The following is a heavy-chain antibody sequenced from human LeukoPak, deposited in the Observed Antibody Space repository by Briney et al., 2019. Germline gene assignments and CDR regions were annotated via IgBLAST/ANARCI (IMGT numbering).Heavy chain of an antibody. J-gene: IGHJ4*02. D-gene: IGHD1-1*01. CDR1: GYTFTSYA. Sequence: ASVKVSCRASGYTFTSYAMNWVRQAPGQGLEWMGWINTNTGTPTYAQGFTGRFVFSLDTSVSTAYLQTSSLGAEDTGVHFCAREGRSWNPHFKYWGQGTLVTVSS. V-gene: IGHV7-4-1*02. CDR2: INTNTGTP. CDR3: AREGRSWNPHFKY.